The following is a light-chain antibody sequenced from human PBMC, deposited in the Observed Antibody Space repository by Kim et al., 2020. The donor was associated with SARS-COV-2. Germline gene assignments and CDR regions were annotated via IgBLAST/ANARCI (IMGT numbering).Light chain of an antibody. Sequence: LSPGESATLSCRASQSVSSSYLAWYQQKPGQAPRLLIYGASSRATGIPDRFSGSGSGTDFTLTISRLEPEDFAVYYCQQYGSLGTFGQGTKVDIK. J-gene: IGKJ1*01. CDR3: QQYGSLGT. V-gene: IGKV3-20*01. CDR1: QSVSSSY. CDR2: GAS.